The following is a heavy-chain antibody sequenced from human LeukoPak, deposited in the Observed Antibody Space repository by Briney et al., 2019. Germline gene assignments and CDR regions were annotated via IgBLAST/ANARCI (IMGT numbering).Heavy chain of an antibody. J-gene: IGHJ6*02. Sequence: EASVKVSCKASGYTFTSYDINWVRQATGRGLEWMGWMNPNSGNTGYAQKFQGRVTMTRDTSISTAYMELSRLRSDDTAVYYCARKGPGTVDYYGMDVWGQGTTVTVSS. CDR1: GYTFTSYD. CDR3: ARKGPGTVDYYGMDV. CDR2: MNPNSGNT. V-gene: IGHV1-8*01.